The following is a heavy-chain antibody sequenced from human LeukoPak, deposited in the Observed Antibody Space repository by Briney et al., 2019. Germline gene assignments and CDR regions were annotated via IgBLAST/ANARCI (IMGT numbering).Heavy chain of an antibody. CDR2: IYYSGST. Sequence: PSETLSLTCTVSGGSISSYYWSWIRQPPGKGLEWIGYIYYSGSTNYNPSLKSRVTISVDTSKNQFSLKLSAVTAADTAVYYCASSHSGSYPAFDPWGQGTLVTASS. CDR3: ASSHSGSYPAFDP. V-gene: IGHV4-59*08. J-gene: IGHJ5*02. CDR1: GGSISSYY. D-gene: IGHD1-26*01.